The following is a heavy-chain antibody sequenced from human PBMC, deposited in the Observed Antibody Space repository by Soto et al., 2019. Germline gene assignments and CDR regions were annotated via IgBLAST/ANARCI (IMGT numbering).Heavy chain of an antibody. CDR2: IIPIFGTA. CDR1: GGTFSSYA. CDR3: ARESCGGNSDYFDY. V-gene: IGHV1-69*06. D-gene: IGHD2-21*02. J-gene: IGHJ4*02. Sequence: SVKVSCKASGGTFSSYAISWVRQAPGQGLEWMGGIIPIFGTANYAQKFQGRVTITADKSTSTAYMELSSLRSEDTAVYYCARESCGGNSDYFDYWGQGTLVTVSS.